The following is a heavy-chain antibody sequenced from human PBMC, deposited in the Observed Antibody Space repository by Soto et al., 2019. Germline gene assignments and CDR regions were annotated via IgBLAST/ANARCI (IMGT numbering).Heavy chain of an antibody. J-gene: IGHJ4*02. CDR3: ARANYGSGNSADY. CDR2: ISSSSSYI. V-gene: IGHV3-21*01. Sequence: ESGGGLVKPGGSLRLSCAASGFTFSSYSMNWVRQAPGKGLEWVSSISSSSSYIYYADSVKGRFTISRDNAKNSLFLQMNSLRAEDTAVYYCARANYGSGNSADYWGQGTLVTVSS. CDR1: GFTFSSYS. D-gene: IGHD3-10*01.